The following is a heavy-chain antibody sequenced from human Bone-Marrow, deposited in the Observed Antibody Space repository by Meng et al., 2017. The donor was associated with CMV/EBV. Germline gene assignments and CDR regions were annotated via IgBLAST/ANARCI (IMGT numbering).Heavy chain of an antibody. J-gene: IGHJ6*02. D-gene: IGHD3-3*01. CDR3: AKDGGDYDFWSGDGDYGMDV. CDR1: GFTFSSYS. Sequence: GGSLRLSCAASGFTFSSYSMNWVRQAPGKGLEWVSAISGSGGSTYYADSVKGRFTISRDNSKNTLYLQMNSLRAEDTAVYYCAKDGGDYDFWSGDGDYGMDVWGQGTTVTVSS. V-gene: IGHV3-23*01. CDR2: ISGSGGST.